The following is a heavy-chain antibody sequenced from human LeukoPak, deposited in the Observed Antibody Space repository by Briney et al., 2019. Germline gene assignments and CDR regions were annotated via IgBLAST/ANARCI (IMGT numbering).Heavy chain of an antibody. D-gene: IGHD3-16*02. Sequence: PGGSLRLSCAASGSTFSSYWMHWVRQAPGKGLVWVSRINTDGSSTSYADSVKGRFTISRDNAKNTLYLQMNSLRAEDTAVYYCARDRFTYFPFDYWGQGTLVTVSS. V-gene: IGHV3-74*01. CDR2: INTDGSST. CDR1: GSTFSSYW. CDR3: ARDRFTYFPFDY. J-gene: IGHJ4*02.